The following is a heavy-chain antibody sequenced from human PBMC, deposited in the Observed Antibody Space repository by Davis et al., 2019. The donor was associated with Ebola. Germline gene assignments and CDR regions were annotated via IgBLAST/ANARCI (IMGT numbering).Heavy chain of an antibody. Sequence: AASVKVSCKASGYTFTSYDINWVRQAPGQGLEWMGRIIPILGIANYAQKFQGRVTITADKSTSTAYMELSSLRSEDTAVYYCATSRVGELLYYYYGMDVWGQGTTVTVSS. D-gene: IGHD1-26*01. V-gene: IGHV1-69*04. CDR3: ATSRVGELLYYYYGMDV. J-gene: IGHJ6*02. CDR1: GYTFTSYD. CDR2: IIPILGIA.